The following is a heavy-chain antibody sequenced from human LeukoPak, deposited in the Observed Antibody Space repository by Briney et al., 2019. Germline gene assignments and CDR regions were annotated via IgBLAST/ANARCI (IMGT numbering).Heavy chain of an antibody. J-gene: IGHJ6*03. V-gene: IGHV4-38-2*01. Sequence: PSETLSLTRAVSGYSISSGYYWGCIRQPPGKGLEWMGIIYHSGSTYYNPSLKSRFPISVDTSKNQCSLKLSSVTAADTAVYYCARRGRDKARLGYYYYYMDVWGKGTTVTVSS. CDR2: IYHSGST. CDR1: GYSISSGYY. CDR3: ARRGRDKARLGYYYYYMDV. D-gene: IGHD6-19*01.